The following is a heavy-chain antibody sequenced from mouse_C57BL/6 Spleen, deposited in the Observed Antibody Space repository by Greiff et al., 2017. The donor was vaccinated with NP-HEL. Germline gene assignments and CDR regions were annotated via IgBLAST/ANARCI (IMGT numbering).Heavy chain of an antibody. CDR3: AREGDYGSQYFDV. J-gene: IGHJ1*03. D-gene: IGHD1-1*01. CDR1: GYSITSGYY. V-gene: IGHV3-6*01. Sequence: DVKLQESGPGLVKPSQSLSLTCSVTGYSITSGYYWNWIRQFPGNKLEWMGYISYDGSNNYNPSLKNRISITRDTSKNQFFLKLNSVTTEDTATYYCAREGDYGSQYFDVWGTGTTVTVSS. CDR2: ISYDGSN.